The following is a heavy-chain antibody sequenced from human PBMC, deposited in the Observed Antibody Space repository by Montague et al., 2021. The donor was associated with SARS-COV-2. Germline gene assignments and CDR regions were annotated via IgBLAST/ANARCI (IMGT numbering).Heavy chain of an antibody. V-gene: IGHV4-39*07. J-gene: IGHJ6*02. CDR3: ARDTRTTMIVVVQGYGMDV. Sequence: SETLSLTCTVPGGSISSSSYYWGWIRQPPGKGLEWIGSIYYSGSTYYNPSLKSRVTISVDTSKNQFSLKLSSVTAADTAVYYCARDTRTTMIVVVQGYGMDVWGQGTTVTVSS. CDR2: IYYSGST. CDR1: GGSISSSSYY. D-gene: IGHD3-22*01.